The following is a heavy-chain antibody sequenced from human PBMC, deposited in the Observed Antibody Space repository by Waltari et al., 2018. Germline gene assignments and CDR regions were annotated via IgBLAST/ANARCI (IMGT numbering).Heavy chain of an antibody. CDR1: GFTFSSYS. CDR3: ARALYGDFDY. V-gene: IGHV3-21*05. D-gene: IGHD4-17*01. CDR2: ISSSSSYI. Sequence: EVQLVESGGGLVKPGGSMRLSCAASGFTFSSYSMNWVRQAPGKGLECVSYISSSSSYIYDADSAKVRFTISIDNAKNPLYLQMNSLRAEDTAVYYCARALYGDFDYWRQGTLVTVSS. J-gene: IGHJ4*02.